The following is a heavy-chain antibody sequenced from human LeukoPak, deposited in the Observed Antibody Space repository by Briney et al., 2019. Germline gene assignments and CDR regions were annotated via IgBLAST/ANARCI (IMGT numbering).Heavy chain of an antibody. D-gene: IGHD6-19*01. J-gene: IGHJ4*02. CDR2: VNWSGGST. Sequence: GGSLRLSCAASGFTFDDYGMSWVRQAPGKGLGWVSGVNWSGGSTGYADSVKGRFTISRDNAKNSLYLQMNSLRADDTALYYCARGTQQWLAPFDYWGQGTLVTVSS. CDR3: ARGTQQWLAPFDY. CDR1: GFTFDDYG. V-gene: IGHV3-20*04.